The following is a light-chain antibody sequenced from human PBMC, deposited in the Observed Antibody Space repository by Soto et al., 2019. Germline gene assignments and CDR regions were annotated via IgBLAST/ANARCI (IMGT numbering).Light chain of an antibody. CDR1: QGSSSY. CDR2: AAS. J-gene: IGKJ3*01. V-gene: IGKV1-9*01. Sequence: DIQLTQSPSFLSASVGDRVTITCRASQGSSSYLAWYQQKPWKAPTLLIYAASTLQSGVPSRFSGSGSGTEFNLKIISLQPDDVAIYYSHQLNSYLLFFGSGNNVAIK. CDR3: HQLNSYLLF.